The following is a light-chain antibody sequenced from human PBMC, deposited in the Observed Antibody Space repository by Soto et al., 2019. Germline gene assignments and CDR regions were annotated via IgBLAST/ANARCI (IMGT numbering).Light chain of an antibody. CDR1: SSDVGSYNY. Sequence: QSVLTQPASVSGSPGQSITISCTGTSSDVGSYNYVSWYQHHPGKAPRLTIYASSNRPSGVSHRFSGSRSGNTASLTISGLQAEDEADYYCSSYTSGSTLDVFGTGTKVTV. CDR3: SSYTSGSTLDV. V-gene: IGLV2-14*01. J-gene: IGLJ1*01. CDR2: ASS.